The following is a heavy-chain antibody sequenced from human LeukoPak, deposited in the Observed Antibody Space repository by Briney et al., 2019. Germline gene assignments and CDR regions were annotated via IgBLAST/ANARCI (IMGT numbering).Heavy chain of an antibody. CDR1: GYSFTSYW. Sequence: GDPLKISCKGSGYSFTSYWIGWVRPIPGKGLEWMGIIYPGDCETKYSPSFQGQVTISADKSISTAYLQWSSLKASDTSIYYCARLLWFLDGFDPWGQGTLVTVSS. CDR2: IYPGDCET. J-gene: IGHJ5*02. CDR3: ARLLWFLDGFDP. D-gene: IGHD5-18*01. V-gene: IGHV5-51*01.